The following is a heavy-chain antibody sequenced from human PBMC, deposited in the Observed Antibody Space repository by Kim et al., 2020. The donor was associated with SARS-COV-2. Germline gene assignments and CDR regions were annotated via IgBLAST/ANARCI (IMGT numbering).Heavy chain of an antibody. CDR2: INPNSGGT. J-gene: IGHJ4*02. Sequence: ASVNVSCKASGYTFTGYYMHWVRQAPGQGLEWMGRINPNSGGTNYAQKFQGRVTMTRDTSISTAYMELSRLRSDDTAVYYCAMSEGQTGTTPCDYWGQGTLVTVSS. CDR1: GYTFTGYY. V-gene: IGHV1-2*06. CDR3: AMSEGQTGTTPCDY. D-gene: IGHD1-7*01.